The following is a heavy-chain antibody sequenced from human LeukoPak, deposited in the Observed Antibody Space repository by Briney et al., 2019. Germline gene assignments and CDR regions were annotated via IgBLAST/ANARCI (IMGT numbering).Heavy chain of an antibody. V-gene: IGHV4-59*01. CDR3: ARESSSGWFDP. D-gene: IGHD6-6*01. J-gene: IGHJ5*02. CDR2: IYYSGST. CDR1: GGSISSYY. Sequence: PSETLSLTCTVSGGSISSYYWSWIRQPPGKGREWIGYIYYSGSTNYNPSLKSRVTISVDTSKNQFSLKLSSVTAADTAVYYCARESSSGWFDPWGQGTLVTVSS.